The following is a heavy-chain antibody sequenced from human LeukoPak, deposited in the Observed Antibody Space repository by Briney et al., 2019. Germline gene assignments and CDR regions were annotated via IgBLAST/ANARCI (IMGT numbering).Heavy chain of an antibody. Sequence: GESLKISCKGSGYSFTSYWIGWVRQMPGKGLEWMGIIYPGDSDTRYSPSFQGQVTISADKSISTAYLQWSSLKASDTAMYYCARPPHCSGGSCYGNDALDIWGQGTMVTVSS. CDR1: GYSFTSYW. D-gene: IGHD2-15*01. CDR3: ARPPHCSGGSCYGNDALDI. CDR2: IYPGDSDT. J-gene: IGHJ3*02. V-gene: IGHV5-51*01.